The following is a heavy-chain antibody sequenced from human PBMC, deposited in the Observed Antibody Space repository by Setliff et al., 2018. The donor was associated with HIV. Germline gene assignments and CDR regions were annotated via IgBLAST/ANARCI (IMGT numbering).Heavy chain of an antibody. J-gene: IGHJ4*02. V-gene: IGHV3-33*06. Sequence: SCAASGFTFNSYGIHWVRQAPGKGLEWVALIWYDASKKEYADAVKGRFNILRDDSKKTAYLQMNSLRADDTAVYYCVKDVLKFWSGSGALDFWGPGTLVTVSS. CDR3: VKDVLKFWSGSGALDF. CDR2: IWYDASKK. CDR1: GFTFNSYG. D-gene: IGHD3-3*01.